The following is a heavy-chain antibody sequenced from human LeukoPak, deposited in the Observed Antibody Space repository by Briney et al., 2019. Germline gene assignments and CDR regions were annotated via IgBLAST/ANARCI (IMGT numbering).Heavy chain of an antibody. D-gene: IGHD6-25*01. CDR3: AKGSSNGRPYYFDF. V-gene: IGHV3-23*01. Sequence: PGGSLSLSCAASGFTFSTYAMSWVRHAPGKGLEWVSASNGYDTYYADSVKGRFTISKDNSKNTLYLQMNSLRAEDSAIYYCAKGSSNGRPYYFDFWGPGSLVTVSS. CDR1: GFTFSTYA. CDR2: SNGYDT. J-gene: IGHJ4*02.